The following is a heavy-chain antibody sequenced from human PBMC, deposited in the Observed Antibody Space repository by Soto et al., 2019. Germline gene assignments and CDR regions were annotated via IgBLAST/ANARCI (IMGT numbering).Heavy chain of an antibody. CDR3: ARDLGGWTDY. J-gene: IGHJ4*02. D-gene: IGHD6-19*01. CDR1: GYTFTNYA. V-gene: IGHV1-3*01. Sequence: QVQVVQSGAEVKKPGASVKVSCKASGYTFTNYAMQWVRQAPGQRPEWMGWINAGNGNTKYSQKFLGRVTITRDTSASTAYMELSSLRSEDTAVYYCARDLGGWTDYWGQGTLVTVSS. CDR2: INAGNGNT.